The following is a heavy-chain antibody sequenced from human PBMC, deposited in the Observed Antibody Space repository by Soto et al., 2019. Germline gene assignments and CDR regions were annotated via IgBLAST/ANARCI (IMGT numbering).Heavy chain of an antibody. V-gene: IGHV3-21*01. CDR2: IRGFSPYT. J-gene: IGHJ6*02. D-gene: IGHD2-15*01. CDR3: ARDRGYDAHDYYYNAMDV. Sequence: GGSLRLSCVASGFTFRPYTMNWVRQAPGKGLEWVSGIRGFSPYTFYSESVKGRFTISRDNPKNSLYLQMNSLRAEDTAVYYCARDRGYDAHDYYYNAMDVWRQGPTVTVSS. CDR1: GFTFRPYT.